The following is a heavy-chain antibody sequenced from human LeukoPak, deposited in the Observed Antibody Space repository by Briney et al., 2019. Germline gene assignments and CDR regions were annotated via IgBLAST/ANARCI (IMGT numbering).Heavy chain of an antibody. D-gene: IGHD6-19*01. J-gene: IGHJ4*02. CDR1: GFTFSSYG. V-gene: IGHV3-30*18. CDR3: AKGSSGWFFDY. Sequence: PGRPLRLSCAASGFTFSSYGMHWVRQAPGKGLEWVAVISYDGSNKYYADSVKGRFTISRDNSKNTLYLQMNSLRAEDTAVYYCAKGSSGWFFDYWGQGTLVTVSS. CDR2: ISYDGSNK.